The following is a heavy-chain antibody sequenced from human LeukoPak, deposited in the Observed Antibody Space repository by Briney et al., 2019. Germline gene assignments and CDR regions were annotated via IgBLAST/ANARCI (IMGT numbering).Heavy chain of an antibody. Sequence: GGSLRLSCAASGFTFNIYSMNWVRQAPGKGLEWIASISSGSSYINYADSVKGRFAISRDNAKKSVFLQMNSLRAEDTAVYFCTRDNELGGYKGWYFDYWGQGTLATVSP. CDR3: TRDNELGGYKGWYFDY. J-gene: IGHJ4*02. V-gene: IGHV3-21*01. D-gene: IGHD5-24*01. CDR1: GFTFNIYS. CDR2: ISSGSSYI.